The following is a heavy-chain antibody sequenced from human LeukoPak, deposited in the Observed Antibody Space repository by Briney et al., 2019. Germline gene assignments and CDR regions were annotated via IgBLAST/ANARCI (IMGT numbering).Heavy chain of an antibody. CDR1: GGSISGYY. Sequence: SETLSLTCTVSGGSISGYYWTRIRQPPGKGLEWIGYIYYSGGTNYNPSLKSRVTISVDTSKDQFSLKLSSVTAADTAVYYCARLRRSYFRSHFYYMDVWGKGTTVTISS. J-gene: IGHJ6*03. V-gene: IGHV4-59*01. CDR3: ARLRRSYFRSHFYYMDV. CDR2: IYYSGGT. D-gene: IGHD3-10*01.